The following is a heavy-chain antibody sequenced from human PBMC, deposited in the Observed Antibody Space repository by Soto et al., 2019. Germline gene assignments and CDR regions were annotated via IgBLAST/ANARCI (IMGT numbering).Heavy chain of an antibody. Sequence: QVQLVQSGAEVKKPGASVKVSCKASGYTFTSYGISWVRQAPGQGLEWMGWISAYNGKTNDAQKLQGRVTMTTDPSTRTAYMELRSLRCVDTAVYYCARAHPQTRPRSLTAPLASGYYYYIDLWGKGTTVTVS. CDR3: ARAHPQTRPRSLTAPLASGYYYYIDL. CDR2: ISAYNGKT. V-gene: IGHV1-18*01. D-gene: IGHD5-18*01. J-gene: IGHJ6*03. CDR1: GYTFTSYG.